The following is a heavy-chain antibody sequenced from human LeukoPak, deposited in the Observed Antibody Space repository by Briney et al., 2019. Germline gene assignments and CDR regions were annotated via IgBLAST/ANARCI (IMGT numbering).Heavy chain of an antibody. J-gene: IGHJ4*02. D-gene: IGHD5-12*01. CDR1: GFPFSSHG. Sequence: GGSLRLSCAGSGFPFSSHGMNWVRQAPGKGLEWVSGISPGGPTYYADSVKGRFSISRDDSKNTLYLQMKNLRAEDTAVYYCAKDGAWLRFDDWGQGILVSVSS. CDR2: ISPGGPT. CDR3: AKDGAWLRFDD. V-gene: IGHV3-23*01.